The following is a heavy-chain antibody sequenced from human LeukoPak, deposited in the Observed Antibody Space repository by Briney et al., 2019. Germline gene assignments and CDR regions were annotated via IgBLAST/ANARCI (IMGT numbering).Heavy chain of an antibody. V-gene: IGHV3-30-3*01. J-gene: IGHJ4*02. CDR1: GFTFSSYA. Sequence: AGGSLRLSCAASGFTFSSYAMHWVRQAPGKGLEWVAVISYDGSNKYYADSVKGRFTISRDNSKNTLYLQVNSLRAEDTAVYYCAREVKGYGSGTSFDYWGQGTLVTVSS. CDR3: AREVKGYGSGTSFDY. D-gene: IGHD3-10*01. CDR2: ISYDGSNK.